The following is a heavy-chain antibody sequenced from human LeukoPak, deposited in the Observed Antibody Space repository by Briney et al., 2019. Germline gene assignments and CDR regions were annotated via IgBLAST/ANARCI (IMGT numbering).Heavy chain of an antibody. D-gene: IGHD2-8*01. J-gene: IGHJ4*02. CDR1: GGSISSYY. CDR2: IYYSGST. CDR3: ARDCTNGVCYDY. V-gene: IGHV4-39*07. Sequence: PSETLSLTCTVSGGSISSYYWGWIRQPPGKGLEWIGSIYYSGSTYYNPSLKSRVTISVDTSKNQFSLKLSSVTAADTAVYYCARDCTNGVCYDYWGQGTLVTVSS.